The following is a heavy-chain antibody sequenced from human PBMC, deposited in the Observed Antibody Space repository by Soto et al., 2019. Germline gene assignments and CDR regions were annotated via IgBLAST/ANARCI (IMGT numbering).Heavy chain of an antibody. CDR1: GFTFSSYS. CDR2: ISSSSSYI. J-gene: IGHJ4*02. CDR3: ARDLGITYYYDSSGYRY. V-gene: IGHV3-21*01. Sequence: PGGSLRLSCASSGFTFSSYSMNWVRQAPGKGLEWVSSISSSSSYIYYADSVKGRFTISRDNAKNSLYLQMNSLRAEDTAVYYCARDLGITYYYDSSGYRYWGQGTLVTVSS. D-gene: IGHD3-22*01.